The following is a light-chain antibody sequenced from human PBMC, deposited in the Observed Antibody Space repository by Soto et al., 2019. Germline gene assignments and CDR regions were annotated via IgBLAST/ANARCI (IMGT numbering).Light chain of an antibody. CDR3: TSYTNINYVI. J-gene: IGLJ2*01. V-gene: IGLV2-14*01. Sequence: QSALTQTAAVSGSPGQSITISCAGTNSDIGDYDYVSWYQHHPGKAPRLLIYEVSSRPSGVANRFSASKSGNTASLTISGLQAEDEADYYCTSYTNINYVIFGGGTKVTVL. CDR2: EVS. CDR1: NSDIGDYDY.